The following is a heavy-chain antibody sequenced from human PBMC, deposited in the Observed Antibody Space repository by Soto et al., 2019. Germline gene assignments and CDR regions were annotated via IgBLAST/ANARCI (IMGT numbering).Heavy chain of an antibody. CDR3: ARDVDTRSDS. V-gene: IGHV3-53*01. CDR1: GFTVSSNN. Sequence: GGSLRLSCAASGFTVSSNNMCWVRQAPGQGLDWGSVIYGDSTTYYADSMRGRSTISRDTSKNMVYLQLNSLRVDATVVYYCARDVDTRSDSWGQGTMVTVSS. D-gene: IGHD5-18*01. CDR2: IYGDSTT. J-gene: IGHJ3*02.